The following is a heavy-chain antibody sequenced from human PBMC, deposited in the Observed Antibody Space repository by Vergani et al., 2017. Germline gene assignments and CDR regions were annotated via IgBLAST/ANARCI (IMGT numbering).Heavy chain of an antibody. CDR3: ARVMNRDEASTGYRLEGMDI. J-gene: IGHJ6*02. Sequence: QVQLEESGPGLVKPSETLSLTCTVSGGSFNTYHWSWIRQSPGKGLEWIWYIYSTGSTNYNPSLNSRVTMSVDTSKNQFSLKLRSVTAADTAVYFCARVMNRDEASTGYRLEGMDIWGQGTTVTISS. V-gene: IGHV4-59*13. CDR2: IYSTGST. D-gene: IGHD3-16*02. CDR1: GGSFNTYH.